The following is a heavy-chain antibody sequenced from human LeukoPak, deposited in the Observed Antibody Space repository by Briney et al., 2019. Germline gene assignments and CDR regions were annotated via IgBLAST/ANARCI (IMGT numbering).Heavy chain of an antibody. V-gene: IGHV4-34*01. CDR1: GGSFSGYY. CDR3: ARLIIEYSSSKVDYYYYYMDV. D-gene: IGHD6-6*01. J-gene: IGHJ6*03. CDR2: INHSGST. Sequence: SETLSLTCAVYGGSFSGYYWGWIRQPPGKGLEWIGEINHSGSTNYNPSLKSRVTISVDTSKNQFSLKLSSVTAADTAVYYCARLIIEYSSSKVDYYYYYMDVWGKGTTVTVSS.